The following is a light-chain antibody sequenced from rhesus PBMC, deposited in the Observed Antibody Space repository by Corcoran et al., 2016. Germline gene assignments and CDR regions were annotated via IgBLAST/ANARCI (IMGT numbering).Light chain of an antibody. J-gene: IGKJ2*01. CDR1: QSVSIY. CDR2: GST. CDR3: YQHSCVYG. V-gene: IGKV3-10*01. Sequence: QVILTQSPATLSLSLGERATLSRRASQSVSIYLAWYQQKPGKSPRLLIYGSTNRATGIPERLSGSGSGTDCTLTIGTMEPEDVGLSHCYQHSCVYGFGQGTKVEIK.